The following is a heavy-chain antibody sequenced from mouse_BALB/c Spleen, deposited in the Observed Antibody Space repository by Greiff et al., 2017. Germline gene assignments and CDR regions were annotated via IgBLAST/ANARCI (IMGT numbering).Heavy chain of an antibody. Sequence: QVQLQQSGAELAKPGASVKMSCKASGYTFTSYWMHWVKQRPGQGLEWIGYINPSTGYTEYNQKFKDKATLTADKSSSTAYMQLSSLTSEDSAVYYCAARREYLLLHLDYWGQGTTLTVSS. V-gene: IGHV1-7*01. J-gene: IGHJ2*01. D-gene: IGHD1-1*01. CDR1: GYTFTSYW. CDR3: AARREYLLLHLDY. CDR2: INPSTGYT.